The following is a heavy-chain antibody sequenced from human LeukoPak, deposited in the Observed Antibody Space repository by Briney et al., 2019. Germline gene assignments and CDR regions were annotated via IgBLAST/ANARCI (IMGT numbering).Heavy chain of an antibody. CDR2: IIPIFGTA. Sequence: GASVKVSCKASGGTFSSYAISWVRQAPGQGLEWMGGIIPIFGTANYAQKSQGRVTITADESTSTAYMELSSLRSEDTAVYYCVRGPPNWGFDFWGQGALVTVSS. D-gene: IGHD7-27*01. J-gene: IGHJ4*02. CDR3: VRGPPNWGFDF. V-gene: IGHV1-69*13. CDR1: GGTFSSYA.